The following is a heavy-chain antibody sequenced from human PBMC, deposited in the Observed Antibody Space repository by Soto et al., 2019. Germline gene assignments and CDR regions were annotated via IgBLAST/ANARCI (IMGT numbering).Heavy chain of an antibody. Sequence: SETLSLTCSVSGASINGYFWSWIRQTPGKGLEWIGHVYYDGSTKYSPTLRGRVAISADTSRNQFSLTLNSVTAADTAVYYCMTYGMGSYFAYWGPGMLVTVSS. CDR1: GASINGYF. J-gene: IGHJ4*02. D-gene: IGHD1-26*01. CDR2: VYYDGST. CDR3: MTYGMGSYFAY. V-gene: IGHV4-59*01.